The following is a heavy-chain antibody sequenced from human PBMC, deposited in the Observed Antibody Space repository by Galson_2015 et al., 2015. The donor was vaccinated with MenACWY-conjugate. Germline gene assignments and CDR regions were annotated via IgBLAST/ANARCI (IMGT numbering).Heavy chain of an antibody. V-gene: IGHV5-51*01. J-gene: IGHJ6*02. CDR2: IFPGDSDT. Sequence: QSGAEVKKPGESLTISCKGSGYSFTSYWIAWVRQTPGKGLEWMGIIFPGDSDTRYSPSFQGQVTISADKSISTAYLQWSSLEASDTAMYYCARHEGFGGYCRGDCYGMDVWGQGTTVTVSS. CDR3: ARHEGFGGYCRGDCYGMDV. D-gene: IGHD2-15*01. CDR1: GYSFTSYW.